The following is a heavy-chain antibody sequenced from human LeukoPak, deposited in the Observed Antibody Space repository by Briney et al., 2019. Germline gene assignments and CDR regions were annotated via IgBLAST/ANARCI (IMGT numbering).Heavy chain of an antibody. V-gene: IGHV1-2*02. CDR3: ARAGYDYVWGSYDY. CDR1: GYTFTDYS. CDR2: INPNSGGT. J-gene: IGHJ4*02. Sequence: ASVKVSCKASGYTFTDYSMHWVRQAPGQGLEWMGWINPNSGGTNYAQKFQGRVTMTRDTSISTAYMELSRLRSDDTAVYYCARAGYDYVWGSYDYWGQGTLVTVSS. D-gene: IGHD3-16*01.